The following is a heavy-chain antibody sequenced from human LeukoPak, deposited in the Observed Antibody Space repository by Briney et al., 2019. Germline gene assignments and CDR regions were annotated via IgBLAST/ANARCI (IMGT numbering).Heavy chain of an antibody. J-gene: IGHJ3*02. CDR2: IIPIFGTA. V-gene: IGHV1-69*05. D-gene: IGHD2-2*01. CDR1: GGTFSSYA. CDR3: VRVSDDSSTIGAFDI. Sequence: GASVKVSCKASGGTFSSYAISWVRQAPGQGLEWMGRIIPIFGTANYAQKFQGRVTITTDESTSTAYMELSSLRSEDTAVYYCVRVSDDSSTIGAFDIWGQGTMVTVSS.